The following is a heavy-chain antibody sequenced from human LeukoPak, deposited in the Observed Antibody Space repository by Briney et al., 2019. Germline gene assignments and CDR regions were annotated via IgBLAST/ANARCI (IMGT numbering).Heavy chain of an antibody. V-gene: IGHV3-66*01. CDR3: ARVAGGAFDI. CDR1: AFTTSSNH. D-gene: IGHD2-8*02. Sequence: GGTLSLSCAASAFTTSSNHLTRGPQAPAKGLEWVSVIYSGGSTYYADSVKGRFTISRDNSKNTLYLQMNSLRAEDTAVYYCARVAGGAFDIWGQGTMVTVSS. CDR2: IYSGGST. J-gene: IGHJ3*02.